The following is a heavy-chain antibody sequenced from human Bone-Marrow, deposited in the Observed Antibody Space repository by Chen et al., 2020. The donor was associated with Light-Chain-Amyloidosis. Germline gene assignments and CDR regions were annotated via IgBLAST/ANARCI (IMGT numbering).Heavy chain of an antibody. CDR1: VYTSPHYW. V-gene: IGHV5-51*01. D-gene: IGHD5-12*01. CDR3: ARRRDGYNFDY. Sequence: EHTGAEKKKPRESLQSSSVGAVYTSPHYWSGWVRQMPGKCVEWMGVLYPDDSDARYSPSFEGQVTISADKSITTAYLQWRSLKASDTAMYYCARRRDGYNFDYWGQGTLVTVSS. J-gene: IGHJ4*02. CDR2: LYPDDSDA.